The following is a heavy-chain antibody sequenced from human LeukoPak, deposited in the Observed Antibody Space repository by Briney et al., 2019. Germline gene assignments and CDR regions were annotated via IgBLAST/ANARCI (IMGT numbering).Heavy chain of an antibody. CDR1: GGTFSSYA. V-gene: IGHV1-69*13. J-gene: IGHJ4*02. Sequence: SVKVSCKASGGTFSSYAISWVRQAPGQGLEWMGGIIPIFGTANYAQKFQGRVTITADESTSTAYMELSSLRPEDTAVYYCARSYGSGSFYYSFDFWGPGTLVTVSS. CDR2: IIPIFGTA. D-gene: IGHD3-10*01. CDR3: ARSYGSGSFYYSFDF.